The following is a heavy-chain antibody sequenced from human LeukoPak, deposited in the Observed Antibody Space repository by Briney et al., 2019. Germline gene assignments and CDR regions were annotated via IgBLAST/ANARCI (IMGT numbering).Heavy chain of an antibody. CDR2: ISYAETNK. J-gene: IGHJ4*02. CDR3: AREGTYGDYDSFDS. CDR1: RFTFSAYS. D-gene: IGHD4-17*01. V-gene: IGHV3-30-3*01. Sequence: GGSLRLSCAVSRFTFSAYSMHWVRQAPGKGLEWVAMISYAETNKNYADSVKGRFTISRDNPKYTLYLQMRSLRPEDTAVYYCAREGTYGDYDSFDSWGQGTLVTVSS.